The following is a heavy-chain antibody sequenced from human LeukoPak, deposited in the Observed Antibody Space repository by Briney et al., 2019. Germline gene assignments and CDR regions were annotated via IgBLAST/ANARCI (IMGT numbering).Heavy chain of an antibody. CDR2: IWYDGSNK. J-gene: IGHJ6*02. D-gene: IGHD2-15*01. V-gene: IGHV3-33*08. Sequence: PGGSLRLSCAASGFTFSSYGMHWVRQAPGKGLEWVAVIWYDGSNKYYADSVKGRFTISRDNSKNTLYLQMNSLRAEDTAVYYCARDLYCSGGSCYFSWHYYYGMDVWGQGTTVTVSS. CDR1: GFTFSSYG. CDR3: ARDLYCSGGSCYFSWHYYYGMDV.